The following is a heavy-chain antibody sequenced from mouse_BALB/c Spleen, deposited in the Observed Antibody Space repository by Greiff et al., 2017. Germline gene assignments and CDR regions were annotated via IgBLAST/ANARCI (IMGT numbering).Heavy chain of an antibody. V-gene: IGHV5-4*02. Sequence: EVKLMESGGGLVKPGGSLKLSCAASGFTFSDYYMYWVRQTPEKRLEWVATISDGGSYTYYPDSVKGRFTISRDNAKNYLYLQMSSLKSEDTAMYYCARGDGYYGAMDYWGQGTSVTVSS. CDR2: ISDGGSYT. CDR1: GFTFSDYY. CDR3: ARGDGYYGAMDY. J-gene: IGHJ4*01. D-gene: IGHD2-3*01.